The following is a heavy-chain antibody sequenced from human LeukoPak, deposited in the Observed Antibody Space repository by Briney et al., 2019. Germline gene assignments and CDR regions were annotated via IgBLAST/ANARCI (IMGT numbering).Heavy chain of an antibody. CDR1: GFTVSSNY. Sequence: GGSLRLSCAASGFTVSSNYMSWVRQAPGKGLEWVSVIYSGGSTYYADSVKGRFTISRDNSKNTLYPQMNSLRAEDTAVYYCARDTHSSSPYFDYWGQGTLVTVSS. V-gene: IGHV3-66*01. D-gene: IGHD6-13*01. J-gene: IGHJ4*02. CDR3: ARDTHSSSPYFDY. CDR2: IYSGGST.